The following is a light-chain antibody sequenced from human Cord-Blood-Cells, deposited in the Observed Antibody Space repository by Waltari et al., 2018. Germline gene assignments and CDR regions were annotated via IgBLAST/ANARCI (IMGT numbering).Light chain of an antibody. J-gene: IGLJ1*01. CDR1: SSDAGGYNY. Sequence: QSALTQPRSVSGSPGQSVPISCTGPSSDAGGYNYVLWHQQHPGKAPTLLIYDVSKRPSGVPDRFSGSKSGNTASLTISGLQAEDEADYYCCSYAGSYTYVFGTGTKVTVL. CDR3: CSYAGSYTYV. V-gene: IGLV2-11*01. CDR2: DVS.